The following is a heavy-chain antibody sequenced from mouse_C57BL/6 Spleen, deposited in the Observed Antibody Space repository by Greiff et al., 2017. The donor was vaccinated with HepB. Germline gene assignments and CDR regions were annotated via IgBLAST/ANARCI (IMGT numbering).Heavy chain of an antibody. CDR2: IYPGDGDT. Sequence: QVQLKQSGPELVKPGASVKISCKASGYAFSSSWMNWVKQRPGKGLEWIGRIYPGDGDTNYNGKFKGKATLTADKSSSTAYMQLSSLTSEDSAVYFCARGGESTMVTTGYWGQGTTLTVSS. V-gene: IGHV1-82*01. CDR3: ARGGESTMVTTGY. D-gene: IGHD2-2*01. J-gene: IGHJ2*01. CDR1: GYAFSSSW.